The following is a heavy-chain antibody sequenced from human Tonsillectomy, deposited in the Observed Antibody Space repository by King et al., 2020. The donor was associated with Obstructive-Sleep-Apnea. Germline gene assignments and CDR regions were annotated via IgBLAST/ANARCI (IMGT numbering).Heavy chain of an antibody. D-gene: IGHD5/OR15-5a*01. CDR1: GFTFSDYS. J-gene: IGHJ4*02. CDR3: AGEGENCRSVSVYVAY. CDR2: ISSTGATT. V-gene: IGHV3-11*01. Sequence: VQLVESGGGLVKPGGSLRLSCAASGFTFSDYSMIWIRQAPGKGLEWISYISSTGATTDYADSVKGRLTISRDNAKNLVYLQMNSLRADDTAVYYCAGEGENCRSVSVYVAYWGQGTLVTVSS.